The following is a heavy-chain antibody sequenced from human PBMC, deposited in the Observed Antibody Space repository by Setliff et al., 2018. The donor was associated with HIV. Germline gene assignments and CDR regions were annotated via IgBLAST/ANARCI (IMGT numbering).Heavy chain of an antibody. V-gene: IGHV1-18*01. J-gene: IGHJ4*02. CDR2: ISTYNGNT. CDR1: GYTFNNYG. Sequence: ASVKVSCKASGYTFNNYGISWVRQAPGQVLEWMGWISTYNGNTNYAQKFQGRVTLTTDTSTNTAYMELRGLKSDDTAMYYCARDSEAGVWGQGTLVTVSS. CDR3: ARDSEAGV. D-gene: IGHD3-10*01.